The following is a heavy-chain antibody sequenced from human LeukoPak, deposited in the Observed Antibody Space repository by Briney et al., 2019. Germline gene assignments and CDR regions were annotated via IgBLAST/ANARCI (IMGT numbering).Heavy chain of an antibody. Sequence: PSETLSLTCTVSCGSVSSGSYYRSWIRQPPGKGLEWIGYIYYSGSSNYNPYLKSRVTISVDTSKNQFSLKLSSVTAADTAVYYCARARHPNWLDPWGQGTLVTVSS. CDR1: CGSVSSGSYY. CDR2: IYYSGSS. J-gene: IGHJ5*02. CDR3: ARARHPNWLDP. V-gene: IGHV4-61*01.